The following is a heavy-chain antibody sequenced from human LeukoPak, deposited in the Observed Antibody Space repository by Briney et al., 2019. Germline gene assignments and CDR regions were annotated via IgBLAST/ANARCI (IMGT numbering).Heavy chain of an antibody. D-gene: IGHD1-26*01. CDR1: GYTFTIYD. V-gene: IGHV1-8*01. CDR2: MNPNSGNT. Sequence: ASVKVSFTASGYTFTIYDINWVRQATGQGLEWMGWMNPNSGNTGYAQKFQGRVAMTRNTSISTAYMELSSLRSEDTAVYYCASLGWEHREGGEGFDYWGQGTLVTVSS. CDR3: ASLGWEHREGGEGFDY. J-gene: IGHJ4*02.